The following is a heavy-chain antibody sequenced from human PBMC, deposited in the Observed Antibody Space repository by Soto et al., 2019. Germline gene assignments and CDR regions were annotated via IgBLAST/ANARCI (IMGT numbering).Heavy chain of an antibody. D-gene: IGHD5-12*01. CDR1: GFTFSSYA. CDR2: ISYDGSNK. Sequence: QVQLVESGGGLVQPGRSLRLSCAASGFTFSSYAMHWVRQAPGKGLEWVAAISYDGSNKYYADSVKGRFTISRDNSKNTLYPQMNSLRAEDTAVYYCARDYYRFNSGYGFSMDVWGQGTTVTVSS. V-gene: IGHV3-30-3*01. J-gene: IGHJ6*02. CDR3: ARDYYRFNSGYGFSMDV.